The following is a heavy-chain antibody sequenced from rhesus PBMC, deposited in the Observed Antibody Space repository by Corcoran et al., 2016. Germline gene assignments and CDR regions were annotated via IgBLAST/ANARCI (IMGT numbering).Heavy chain of an antibody. D-gene: IGHD4-29*01. CDR2: ISGSGGTN. V-gene: IGHV4-173*01. CDR3: VRRTNSPTGDSLDV. J-gene: IGHJ5-2*02. Sequence: QLQLQESGPGLVKPSETLSLTCAVSGGSITSNYWNWIRQSPGKGLEWIVRISGSGGTNDYNPSLKSRVTISTDTSKNQFSLKLSSVTAADTAVYYCVRRTNSPTGDSLDVWGRGILVTVSS. CDR1: GGSITSNY.